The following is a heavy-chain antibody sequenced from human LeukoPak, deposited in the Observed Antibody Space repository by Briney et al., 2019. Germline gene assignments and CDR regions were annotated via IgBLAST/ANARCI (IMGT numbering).Heavy chain of an antibody. D-gene: IGHD3-10*01. CDR3: ARDWGAYYYESGTLSHFDY. CDR1: GYSFNTYA. CDR2: ISTYNGNT. Sequence: ASVKVSCKASGYSFNTYALNWVRLAPGQGFEWMGWISTYNGNTKYAEKVQGRVTMTIDTSTSTAYMELRSLTSDDTAVYYCARDWGAYYYESGTLSHFDYWGQGTLVTVSS. V-gene: IGHV1-18*01. J-gene: IGHJ4*02.